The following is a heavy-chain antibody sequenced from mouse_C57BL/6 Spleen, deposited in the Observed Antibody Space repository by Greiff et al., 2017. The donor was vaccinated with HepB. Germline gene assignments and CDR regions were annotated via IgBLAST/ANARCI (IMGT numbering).Heavy chain of an antibody. CDR2: ISSGGSYT. Sequence: VQLKESGGDLVKPGGSLKLSCAASGFTFSSYGMSWVRQTPDKRLEWVATISSGGSYTYYPDSVKGRFTISRDNAKNNLYLQMSSLKSEDTAMYYCARHYYGRYYFDYWGQGTTLTVSS. V-gene: IGHV5-6*01. J-gene: IGHJ2*01. CDR3: ARHYYGRYYFDY. D-gene: IGHD1-2*01. CDR1: GFTFSSYG.